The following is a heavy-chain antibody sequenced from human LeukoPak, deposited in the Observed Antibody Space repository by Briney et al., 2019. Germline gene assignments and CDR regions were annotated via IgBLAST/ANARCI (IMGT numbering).Heavy chain of an antibody. V-gene: IGHV4-59*01. CDR3: ARSIAVAGTYYFDY. D-gene: IGHD6-19*01. Sequence: SETLSLTCTVSGGSISSYYWSWIRQPPGKGLEWLGYIYYSGSTNYNPSLKSRVTISVDTSKNQFSLKLSSVTAADTAVYYCARSIAVAGTYYFDYWGQGTLVTVSS. CDR1: GGSISSYY. CDR2: IYYSGST. J-gene: IGHJ4*02.